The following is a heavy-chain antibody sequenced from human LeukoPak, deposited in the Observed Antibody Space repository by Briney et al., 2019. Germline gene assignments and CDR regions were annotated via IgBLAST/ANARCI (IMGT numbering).Heavy chain of an antibody. CDR3: VKMAKYYYGSETYYFFEH. CDR1: GFTFSSYA. J-gene: IGHJ4*02. Sequence: PGGSLRLSCAASGFTFSSYAMSWVRQAPGKGLEWVANINQDGTEKYSVDSVKGRFTISRDNAKNSLYLQMNSLRVEDTAIYYCVKMAKYYYGSETYYFFEHWGQGTPVTASS. D-gene: IGHD3-10*01. V-gene: IGHV3-7*01. CDR2: INQDGTEK.